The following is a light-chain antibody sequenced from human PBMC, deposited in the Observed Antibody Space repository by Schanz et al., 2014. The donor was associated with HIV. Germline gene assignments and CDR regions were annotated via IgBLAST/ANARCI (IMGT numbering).Light chain of an antibody. CDR1: QGISSY. Sequence: DIKMTQSPSSLSASVGDRVTITCRTSQGISSYLSWYQQRPGKAPKLLIYTASSLHTGVPSRFSGSGSGTEFTLTISSLQPDDFATYYCQQSYGFPPWTFGQGTKVEIK. V-gene: IGKV1-39*01. CDR3: QQSYGFPPWT. CDR2: TAS. J-gene: IGKJ1*01.